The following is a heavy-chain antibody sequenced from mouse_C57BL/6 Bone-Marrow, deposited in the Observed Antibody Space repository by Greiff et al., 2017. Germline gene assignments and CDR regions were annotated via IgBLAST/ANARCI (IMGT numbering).Heavy chain of an antibody. CDR1: GYTFTSYW. CDR3: ASNYYGSNYLDY. D-gene: IGHD1-1*01. V-gene: IGHV1-55*01. Sequence: QVQLQQPGAELVKPGASVKMSCKASGYTFTSYWITWVKQRPGQGLEWIGDIYPGSGSTNYNEKFKSKATLTVDTSSSTAYMQLSSLTSEDSAVYYCASNYYGSNYLDYWGQGTTLTVSS. CDR2: IYPGSGST. J-gene: IGHJ2*01.